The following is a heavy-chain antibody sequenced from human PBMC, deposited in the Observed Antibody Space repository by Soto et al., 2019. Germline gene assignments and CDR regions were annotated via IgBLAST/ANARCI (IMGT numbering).Heavy chain of an antibody. J-gene: IGHJ4*02. Sequence: PSETLSLTCTVSGGSISSGGYYWSWIRQHPGKGLEWIGYIHYSGSTNYNPSLKSRVTISVDTSKNQFSLKLSSVTAADTAVYYCARIIRGSNYYFDYWGQGTLVTVSS. CDR3: ARIIRGSNYYFDY. CDR2: IHYSGST. D-gene: IGHD1-7*01. CDR1: GGSISSGGYY. V-gene: IGHV4-61*08.